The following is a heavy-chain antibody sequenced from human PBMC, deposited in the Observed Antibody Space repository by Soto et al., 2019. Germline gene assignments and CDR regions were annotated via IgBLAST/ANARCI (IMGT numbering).Heavy chain of an antibody. D-gene: IGHD3-10*01. CDR1: GGSISSGGYY. Sequence: SETLSLTCTVSGGSISSGGYYWSWIRQHPGKGLEWIGYIYYSGSTYYNPSLKSRVTISVDTSKNQFSLKLSSVTAADTAVYYCEREINLWFGGTFDYWGQGTLVTVSS. V-gene: IGHV4-31*03. CDR2: IYYSGST. J-gene: IGHJ4*02. CDR3: EREINLWFGGTFDY.